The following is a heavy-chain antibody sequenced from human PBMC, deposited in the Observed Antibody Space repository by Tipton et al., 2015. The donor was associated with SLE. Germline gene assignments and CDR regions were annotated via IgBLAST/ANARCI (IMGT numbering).Heavy chain of an antibody. CDR2: IHHSGST. J-gene: IGHJ2*01. CDR3: ARHEAAPGTAGWFFDL. D-gene: IGHD6-13*01. CDR1: GGSFSRYY. Sequence: TLSLTCAVYGGSFSRYYWSWIRQPPGKGLEWIGRIHHSGSTNYNPSPKSRVTISVGTSRNQLSLNLRSATAADTAVYYCARHEAAPGTAGWFFDLWGRGTLVTVSS. V-gene: IGHV4-34*01.